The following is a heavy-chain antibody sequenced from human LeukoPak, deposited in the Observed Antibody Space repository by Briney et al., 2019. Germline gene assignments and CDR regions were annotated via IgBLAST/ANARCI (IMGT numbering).Heavy chain of an antibody. CDR2: ISYDGISYDGSKE. D-gene: IGHD6-25*01. Sequence: PGRSLRLSCAASGFTVSSNAMHWVRQAPGKGLEWVAVISYDGISYDGSKEYYADSVKGRFTISRDNSKNTVYVQMNSLRAEDTAVYYCAKDLALVPSDYRRGPDYWGQGTLVTVSS. J-gene: IGHJ4*02. CDR1: GFTVSSNA. CDR3: AKDLALVPSDYRRGPDY. V-gene: IGHV3-30-3*01.